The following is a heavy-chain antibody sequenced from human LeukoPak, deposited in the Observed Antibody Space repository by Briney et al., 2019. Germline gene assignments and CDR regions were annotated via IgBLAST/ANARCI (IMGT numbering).Heavy chain of an antibody. CDR3: ARLRGYSYGSWFDP. CDR2: IYYSGST. D-gene: IGHD5-18*01. V-gene: IGHV4-59*08. J-gene: IGHJ5*02. Sequence: SETLSLTCTVSGGSISSYYWSWIRQPPGKGLEWIGYIYYSGSTNYNPSLKSRVTISVDTSKNQFSLKLSSVTAADTAVYYWARLRGYSYGSWFDPWGQGTLVTVSS. CDR1: GGSISSYY.